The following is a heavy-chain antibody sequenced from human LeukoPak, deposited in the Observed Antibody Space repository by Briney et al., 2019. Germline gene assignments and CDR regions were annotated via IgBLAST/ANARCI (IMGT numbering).Heavy chain of an antibody. J-gene: IGHJ3*02. Sequence: PSETLSLTCTVSGGSISSYYWSWIRQPPGKGLEWIGYIYYSGSTNYNPSLKSRVTISVDTSKNQFSLKLSSVTAADTAVYYCARPKSSENVFDIGGKGKMVTVSS. V-gene: IGHV4-59*01. D-gene: IGHD3-22*01. CDR2: IYYSGST. CDR1: GGSISSYY. CDR3: ARPKSSENVFDI.